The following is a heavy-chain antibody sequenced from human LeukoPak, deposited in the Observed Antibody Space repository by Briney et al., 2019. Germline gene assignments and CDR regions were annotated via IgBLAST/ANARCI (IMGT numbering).Heavy chain of an antibody. J-gene: IGHJ3*02. CDR1: GGSFSRYY. CDR2: INHSGST. V-gene: IGHV4-34*01. D-gene: IGHD5-18*01. CDR3: ARASESGYSHAFDI. Sequence: SETLSLTCAVYGGSFSRYYWSWIRQPPGKGLEWIGEINHSGSTNYNPSLKSRVTISVDTSKNQFSLKLSSVTAADTAVYYCARASESGYSHAFDIWGQGTMVTVSS.